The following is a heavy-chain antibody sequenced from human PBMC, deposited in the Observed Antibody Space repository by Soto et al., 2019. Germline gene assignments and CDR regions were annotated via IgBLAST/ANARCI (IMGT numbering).Heavy chain of an antibody. CDR1: GGSISSYY. D-gene: IGHD3-10*01. Sequence: QVQLQESGPGLVKPSETLSLTCTVSGGSISSYYWSWIRQPPGKGLEWIGFIYHSGSTSYSPSLKSRGTISVDTSKNQFSLKLTSLTAADTAVYYCARRRSGPTFFDFWGQGTLLTVSS. CDR3: ARRRSGPTFFDF. J-gene: IGHJ4*02. V-gene: IGHV4-59*08. CDR2: IYHSGST.